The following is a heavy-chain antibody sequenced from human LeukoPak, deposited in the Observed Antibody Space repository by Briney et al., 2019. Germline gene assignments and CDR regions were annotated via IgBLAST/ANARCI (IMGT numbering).Heavy chain of an antibody. CDR2: IYYSGST. CDR1: GGSISSYY. D-gene: IGHD6-19*01. Sequence: KASETLPLTCTVSGGSISSYYWSWIRQPPGKGLEWIGYIYYSGSTNYNPSLKSRVTISVDTSKNQFSLKLSSVTAADTAVYYCARQTVAVADTWGQGTLVTVSS. CDR3: ARQTVAVADT. V-gene: IGHV4-59*08. J-gene: IGHJ5*02.